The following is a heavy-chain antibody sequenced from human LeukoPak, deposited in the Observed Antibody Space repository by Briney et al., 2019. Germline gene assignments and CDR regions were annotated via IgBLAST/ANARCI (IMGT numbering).Heavy chain of an antibody. CDR2: IRYNGNNQ. V-gene: IGHV3-30*02. J-gene: IGHJ6*03. Sequence: GGSLRLSCAASGFTFNNYGMHWVRQAPGKGLEWVAFIRYNGNNQYYADSVKGRFTTSRDNSENTLYLQMNSLKGGDTAVYYCAKDSAFYYIDVWGKGTTVIISS. D-gene: IGHD3-10*01. CDR3: AKDSAFYYIDV. CDR1: GFTFNNYG.